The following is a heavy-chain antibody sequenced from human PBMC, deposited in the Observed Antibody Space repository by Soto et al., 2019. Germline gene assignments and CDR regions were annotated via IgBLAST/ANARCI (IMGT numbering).Heavy chain of an antibody. CDR1: VGSFSGYY. Sequence: PSETLSLTCAVYVGSFSGYYWSWIRQSRGKGLEWIGEINHSGSTNYNPSLKSRVTISVDTSKNQFSLKLSSVTAADTAVYYCARARITIFGVVTYYYYYGMDVWGQGTTVTVSS. D-gene: IGHD3-3*01. CDR3: ARARITIFGVVTYYYYYGMDV. V-gene: IGHV4-34*01. CDR2: INHSGST. J-gene: IGHJ6*02.